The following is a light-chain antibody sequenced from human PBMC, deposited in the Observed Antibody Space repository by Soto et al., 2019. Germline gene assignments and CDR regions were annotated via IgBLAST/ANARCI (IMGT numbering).Light chain of an antibody. V-gene: IGKV1-6*01. CDR2: GAS. CDR1: QDIRKD. J-gene: IGKJ2*01. Sequence: ASQRTESRTCVAAAGGDIVTITCLASQDIRKDLAWYQQKPGKAPQILIYGASTLQTGVASRFSGSGSATDFTLTLRTLQPEDSAAHYCLQPYTYPFTFGQGTKVDIK. CDR3: LQPYTYPFT.